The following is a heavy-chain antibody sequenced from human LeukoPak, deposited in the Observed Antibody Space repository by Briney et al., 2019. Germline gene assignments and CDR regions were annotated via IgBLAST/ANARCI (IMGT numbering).Heavy chain of an antibody. J-gene: IGHJ4*02. CDR2: ISSSSSYI. CDR1: GFTFSSYS. D-gene: IGHD5-12*01. V-gene: IGHV3-21*01. CDR3: AIRGFEYSGYDSFDY. Sequence: SGVSLRLSCAASGFTFSSYSMNWVRQARGKGLEWVSSISSSSSYIYYADSVKGRFTISRDNAKNSLYLQMNSLRAEDTAVYYCAIRGFEYSGYDSFDYWGQGTLVTVSS.